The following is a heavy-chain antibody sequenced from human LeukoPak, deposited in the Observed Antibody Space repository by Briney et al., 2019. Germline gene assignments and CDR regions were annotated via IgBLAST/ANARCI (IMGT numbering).Heavy chain of an antibody. J-gene: IGHJ4*02. Sequence: PGESLGLSCVASGITFSNYAVSWVRQAPEKGLDWVSVISGSAHKIRYADSVKGRFTISRDNTRNSLFLQMYSLRAEDTAVYFCAREDGYCSGGNCYSYFDSWGQGTLVTVSS. CDR1: GITFSNYA. V-gene: IGHV3-23*01. D-gene: IGHD2-15*01. CDR2: ISGSAHKI. CDR3: AREDGYCSGGNCYSYFDS.